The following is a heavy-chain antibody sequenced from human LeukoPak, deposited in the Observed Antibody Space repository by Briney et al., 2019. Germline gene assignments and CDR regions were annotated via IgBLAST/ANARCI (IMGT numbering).Heavy chain of an antibody. J-gene: IGHJ4*02. CDR1: GGSISSGDYY. V-gene: IGHV4-30-4*08. CDR3: ARDYYDSSGYYLFDY. CDR2: IYYSGST. D-gene: IGHD3-22*01. Sequence: SQTLSLTCTVSGGSISSGDYYWSWIRQPPGKGREWIGYIYYSGSTYYNPSRKSRVTISVDTSKNQFSLKLSSVTAADTAVYYCARDYYDSSGYYLFDYWGPGTLVTVSS.